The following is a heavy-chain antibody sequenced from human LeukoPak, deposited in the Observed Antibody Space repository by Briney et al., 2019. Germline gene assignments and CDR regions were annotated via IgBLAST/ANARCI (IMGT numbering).Heavy chain of an antibody. V-gene: IGHV4-59*01. CDR2: IYYSGST. Sequence: SETLSLTGTVSGGSISSYYWSWIRQPPGKGLEWIGYIYYSGSTNYNPSLKSRVTISVDTSKNQFSLKLSSVTAADTAVYYCARGGGYQLLSYYFDYWGQGTLVTVSS. D-gene: IGHD2-2*01. CDR3: ARGGGYQLLSYYFDY. J-gene: IGHJ4*02. CDR1: GGSISSYY.